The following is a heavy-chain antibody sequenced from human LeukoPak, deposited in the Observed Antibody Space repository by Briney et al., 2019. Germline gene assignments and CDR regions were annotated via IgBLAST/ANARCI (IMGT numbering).Heavy chain of an antibody. D-gene: IGHD3-3*01. J-gene: IGHJ5*02. CDR1: GYSFTSYW. V-gene: IGHV5-51*01. Sequence: PGESLKISCKGSGYSFTSYWIGWVRQMPGKGLEWMGIIYPGDSDTRYSPSFQGQVTVSADKSISTAYLQWSSLKASDTAMYYCARQGRIFGNSLARQYNWFDPWGQGTLVTVSS. CDR3: ARQGRIFGNSLARQYNWFDP. CDR2: IYPGDSDT.